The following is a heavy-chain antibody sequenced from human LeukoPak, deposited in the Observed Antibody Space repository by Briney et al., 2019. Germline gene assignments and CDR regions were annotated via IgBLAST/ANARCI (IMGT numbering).Heavy chain of an antibody. V-gene: IGHV3-30*02. CDR1: GLTFSSYG. D-gene: IGHD3-22*01. CDR2: IRYDGSNK. J-gene: IGHJ4*02. CDR3: AKRNHYYDSSGYSSFDY. Sequence: PGGSLRLSCAASGLTFSSYGMHWVRQAPGKGLEWVAFIRYDGSNKYYADSVKGRFTISRDNSKNTLYLQMNSLRAEDTAVYYCAKRNHYYDSSGYSSFDYWGQGTLVTVSS.